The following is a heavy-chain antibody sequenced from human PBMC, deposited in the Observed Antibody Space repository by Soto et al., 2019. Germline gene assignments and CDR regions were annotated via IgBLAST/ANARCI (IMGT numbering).Heavy chain of an antibody. CDR3: TRATVTTYNAFDI. Sequence: PGGSLRLSCAASRFTFSGSAMHWVRQASGKGLEWVGRIRSKANSYATAYAASVKGRFTFSIDDSKNTAYLQMNSLKTEDTAVYYCTRATVTTYNAFDIWGQGTMVTVSS. CDR1: RFTFSGSA. V-gene: IGHV3-73*01. CDR2: IRSKANSYAT. J-gene: IGHJ3*02. D-gene: IGHD4-17*01.